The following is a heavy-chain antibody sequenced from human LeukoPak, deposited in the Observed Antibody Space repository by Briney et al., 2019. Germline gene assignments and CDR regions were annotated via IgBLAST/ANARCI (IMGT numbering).Heavy chain of an antibody. V-gene: IGHV3-11*01. D-gene: IGHD6-19*01. CDR2: ISSSGSTI. CDR1: GFTVSDNY. Sequence: PGGSLRLSCAASGFTVSDNYMSWVRQAPGKGLEWVSYISSSGSTIYYADSVKGRFTISRDNARNSLYLQMNSLRAEDTAVYYCARVGFGYSSFRGSPGTYYFDYWGQGTLVTVSS. J-gene: IGHJ4*02. CDR3: ARVGFGYSSFRGSPGTYYFDY.